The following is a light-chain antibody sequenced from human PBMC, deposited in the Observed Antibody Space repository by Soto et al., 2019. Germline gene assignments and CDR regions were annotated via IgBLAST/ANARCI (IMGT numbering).Light chain of an antibody. CDR3: QQYNSYSWT. CDR1: QSISSW. V-gene: IGKV1-5*01. J-gene: IGKJ1*01. CDR2: DAS. Sequence: DIQMTQSPSTLSASVGDRVTITCRASQSISSWLAWYQQKPGKAPKLLIYDASSLESGVPSRFIGSGSGTEFTLTISSLQPDDFATYDCQQYNSYSWTFGQGTKVEIK.